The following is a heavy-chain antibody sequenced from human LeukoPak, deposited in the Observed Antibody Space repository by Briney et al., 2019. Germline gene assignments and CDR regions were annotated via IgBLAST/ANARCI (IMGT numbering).Heavy chain of an antibody. J-gene: IGHJ4*02. CDR2: IRNDGNTQ. CDR3: AKGKDCSGGSCYFDY. Sequence: GGSLRLSCAASGFTFNNYGMHWVRQAPGNGLEWVAFIRNDGNTQYYADSVKGRFTISRDNSKNTLYLHMNSLTAEDTAVYYCAKGKDCSGGSCYFDYWGQGTLVTVSS. D-gene: IGHD2-15*01. V-gene: IGHV3-30*02. CDR1: GFTFNNYG.